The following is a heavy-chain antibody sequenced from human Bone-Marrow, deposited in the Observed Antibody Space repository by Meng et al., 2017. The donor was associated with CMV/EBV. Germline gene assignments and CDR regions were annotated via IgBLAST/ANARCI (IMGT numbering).Heavy chain of an antibody. CDR3: AITLRWSKGAYYYYGMDV. CDR2: IIPILGIA. D-gene: IGHD4-23*01. J-gene: IGHJ6*02. Sequence: SVKVSCKASGYTFTSYDINWVRQAPGQGLEWMGGIIPILGIANYAQKFQGRVTITADKSTSTAYMELSSLRSEDTAVYYCAITLRWSKGAYYYYGMDVWGQGTTVTVSS. CDR1: GYTFTSYD. V-gene: IGHV1-69*10.